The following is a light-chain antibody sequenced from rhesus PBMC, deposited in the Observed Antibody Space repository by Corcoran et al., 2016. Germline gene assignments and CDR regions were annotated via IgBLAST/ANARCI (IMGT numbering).Light chain of an antibody. Sequence: DIQMTQSPSSLSASVGDRVTITCRASQGISNDLAWYQQKPGETPKLLIYEASNLQSGIPSRFSGSGYGTDFTLTISSLQPEDFATYYCQQHNSYPFTFGPGTKLDIK. V-gene: IGKV1-25*01. J-gene: IGKJ3*01. CDR1: QGISND. CDR3: QQHNSYPFT. CDR2: EAS.